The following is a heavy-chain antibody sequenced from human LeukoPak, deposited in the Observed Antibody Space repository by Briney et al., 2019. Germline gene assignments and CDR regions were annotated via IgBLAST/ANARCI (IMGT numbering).Heavy chain of an antibody. V-gene: IGHV4-59*01. CDR1: GGSISSYY. Sequence: PSETLSLTCTVSGGSISSYYWSWLRQPPGKGLEWIGYIYYSGSTNYNPSLKSRVTISVDTSKNQFSLKLSSVTAADTAVYYCARGGMKVDYWGQGTLVTVSS. CDR3: ARGGMKVDY. CDR2: IYYSGST. J-gene: IGHJ4*02. D-gene: IGHD1-26*01.